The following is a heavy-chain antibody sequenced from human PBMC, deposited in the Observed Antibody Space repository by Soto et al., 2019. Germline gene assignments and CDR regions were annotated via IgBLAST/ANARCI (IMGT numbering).Heavy chain of an antibody. CDR1: GYGFTTYG. CDR3: ARGRYGDY. J-gene: IGHJ4*02. D-gene: IGHD1-1*01. V-gene: IGHV1-18*01. CDR2: ISAHNGNT. Sequence: QVHLVQSGAEVKKPGASVKVSCKGSGYGFTTYGITWVRQAPGQGLEWMAWISAHNGNTNYAQKLQGRVTVTRVTSTSTAYMELMCLRSDDTAVYYCARGRYGDYWGQGALVTVSS.